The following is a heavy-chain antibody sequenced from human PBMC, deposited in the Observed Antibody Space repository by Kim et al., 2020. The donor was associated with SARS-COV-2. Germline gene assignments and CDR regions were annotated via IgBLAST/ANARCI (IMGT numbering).Heavy chain of an antibody. J-gene: IGHJ4*02. V-gene: IGHV3-23*01. D-gene: IGHD6-13*01. Sequence: KGRFTISRDNSKNTLYLQMNSLRAEDTAVYYCAKGTVAAGTTSQSLTKEYWGQGTLVTVSS. CDR3: AKGTVAAGTTSQSLTKEY.